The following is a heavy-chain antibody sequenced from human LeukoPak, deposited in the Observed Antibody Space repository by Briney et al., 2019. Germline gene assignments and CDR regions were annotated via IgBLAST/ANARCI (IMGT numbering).Heavy chain of an antibody. J-gene: IGHJ4*02. CDR1: GFTLSSYN. V-gene: IGHV3-21*01. D-gene: IGHD6-19*01. Sequence: PGGSLRLSCAASGFTLSSYNINWVRQAPGKGLEWVSSISSSGSDTYYADSVKGRFTISRDNAKNSLFLQMNSLRVEDTAVYYCAMYTSGWYVYYWGQGTLVTVSS. CDR3: AMYTSGWYVYY. CDR2: ISSSGSDT.